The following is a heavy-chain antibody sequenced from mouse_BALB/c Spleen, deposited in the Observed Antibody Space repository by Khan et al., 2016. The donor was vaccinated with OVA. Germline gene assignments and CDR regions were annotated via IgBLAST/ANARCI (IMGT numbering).Heavy chain of an antibody. CDR1: GHTVRTYY. J-gene: IGHJ1*01. CDR3: AISYYGSFWYFDV. CDR2: IYPGDGRT. V-gene: IGHV1S56*01. D-gene: IGHD1-1*01. Sequence: QVQLKESGPELVKPGASVKMSCKASGHTVRTYYIHWVMQRPGQGLEWIGWIYPGDGRTKYNEKFKGKTTLTADKSPSTAYMLLSSLTSEDSAIYFWAISYYGSFWYFDVWGAGTTVTVSS.